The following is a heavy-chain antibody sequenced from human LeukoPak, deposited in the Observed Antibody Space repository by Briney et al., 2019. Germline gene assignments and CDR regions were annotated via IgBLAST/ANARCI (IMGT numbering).Heavy chain of an antibody. D-gene: IGHD2-2*03. V-gene: IGHV4-34*01. CDR3: ARELSFGYRTSTSCHDAFDI. CDR2: IKRSGST. J-gene: IGHJ3*02. CDR1: GGSLSGYY. Sequence: SGTLSLTCAVDGGSLSGYYWSWNRQPPGKGLEWIGEIKRSGSTNYNPSLKSRVTISVDTSKNQFSLKLSSVTAADTAVYYCARELSFGYRTSTSCHDAFDIWGQRTMVTVSS.